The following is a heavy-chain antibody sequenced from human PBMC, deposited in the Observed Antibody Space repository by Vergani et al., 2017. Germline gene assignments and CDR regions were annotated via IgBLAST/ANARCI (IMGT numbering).Heavy chain of an antibody. V-gene: IGHV4-39*07. CDR2: INHSGST. J-gene: IGHJ4*02. Sequence: QVQLQESGPGLVKPSETLSLTCTVSGGSISSGGYYWSWIRQPPGKGLEWIGEINHSGSTNYNPSLKSRVTISVDTSKNQFSLKLSSVTAADTAVYYCASSSSRSGSYYRGGLYYFDYWGQGTLVTVSS. D-gene: IGHD3-10*01. CDR1: GGSISSGGYY. CDR3: ASSSSRSGSYYRGGLYYFDY.